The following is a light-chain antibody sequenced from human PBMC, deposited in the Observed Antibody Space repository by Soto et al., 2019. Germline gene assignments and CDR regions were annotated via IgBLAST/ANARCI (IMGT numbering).Light chain of an antibody. Sequence: EIVLTQSPGTLSLSPGERATLSCRASQSVTNNYLDWFQQKPGQAPRLLIYDASIRADGIPDRFSVSGSETDFTLTISRLEPEDSAVYYCQQCSFSPRTFGQGTKVDIK. CDR3: QQCSFSPRT. CDR2: DAS. J-gene: IGKJ1*01. V-gene: IGKV3-20*01. CDR1: QSVTNNY.